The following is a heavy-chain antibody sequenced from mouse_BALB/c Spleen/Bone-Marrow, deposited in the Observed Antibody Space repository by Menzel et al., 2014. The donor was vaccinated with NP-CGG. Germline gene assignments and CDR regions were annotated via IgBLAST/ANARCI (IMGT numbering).Heavy chain of an antibody. D-gene: IGHD2-14*01. J-gene: IGHJ3*01. CDR3: ARSDYRYDPFAY. CDR1: GHTFTDYW. Sequence: LQESGAELVMPGASVKMSCKASGHTFTDYWMHWVKQRPGQGLEWIGAIDTSDSYTSYNQKFKGKATLTVDESSSTAYMQLSSLTSEDSAVYYCARSDYRYDPFAYWGQGTLVTVSA. V-gene: IGHV1-69*01. CDR2: IDTSDSYT.